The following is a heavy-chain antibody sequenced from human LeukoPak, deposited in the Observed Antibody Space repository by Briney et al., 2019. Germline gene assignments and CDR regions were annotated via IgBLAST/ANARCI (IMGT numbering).Heavy chain of an antibody. CDR1: GYSISSGYY. D-gene: IGHD1-26*01. Sequence: PSETLSLTCTVSGYSISSGYYWGWIRQPPGKGLEWIGSIYHSGSTYYNPSLKSRVTISVDTSKNQFSLKLSSVTAADTAVYYCARGGSSPVWFDPWGQGTLVTVSS. J-gene: IGHJ5*02. CDR2: IYHSGST. V-gene: IGHV4-38-2*02. CDR3: ARGGSSPVWFDP.